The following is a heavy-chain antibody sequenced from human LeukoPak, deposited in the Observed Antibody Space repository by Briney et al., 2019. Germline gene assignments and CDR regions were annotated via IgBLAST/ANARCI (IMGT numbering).Heavy chain of an antibody. CDR2: ISGSGGST. CDR3: AKGDWNDPGSTGFDY. J-gene: IGHJ4*02. Sequence: GGSLRLSCAASGFTSSSYAMSWVRQAPGKGLEWVSAISGSGGSTYYADSVKGRFTISRDNSKNTLYLQMNSLRAEDTAVYYCAKGDWNDPGSTGFDYWGQGTLVTVSS. D-gene: IGHD1-1*01. CDR1: GFTSSSYA. V-gene: IGHV3-23*01.